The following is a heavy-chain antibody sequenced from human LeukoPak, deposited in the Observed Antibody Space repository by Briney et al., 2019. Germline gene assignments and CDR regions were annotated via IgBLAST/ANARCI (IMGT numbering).Heavy chain of an antibody. J-gene: IGHJ3*02. D-gene: IGHD1-1*01. V-gene: IGHV3-11*04. CDR1: GFTFSDYY. Sequence: KPGGSLRRSCAASGFTFSDYYMSWIRQAPGKGLEWVSYISSSGSTIYYADSVKGRFTISRDNAKNSLYLQMNSLRAEDTAVYYCAISVVQDAFDIWGQGTMVTVSS. CDR2: ISSSGSTI. CDR3: AISVVQDAFDI.